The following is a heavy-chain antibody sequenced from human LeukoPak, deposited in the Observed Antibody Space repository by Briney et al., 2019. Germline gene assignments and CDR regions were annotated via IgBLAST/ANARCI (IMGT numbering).Heavy chain of an antibody. CDR2: IYYSGST. V-gene: IGHV4-59*08. J-gene: IGHJ4*02. CDR3: ARHVYGSGYADF. Sequence: SETLSLTCAVSGGSISSYYWSWIRQPPGKGLEWIGYIYYSGSTNYNLSLKSRVTISVDTSKNQFSLKLSSVTAADTAVYYCARHVYGSGYADFWGQGTLVTVSS. D-gene: IGHD3-22*01. CDR1: GGSISSYY.